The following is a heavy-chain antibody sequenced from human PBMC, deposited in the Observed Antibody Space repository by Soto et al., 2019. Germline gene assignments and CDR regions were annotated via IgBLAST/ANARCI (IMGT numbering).Heavy chain of an antibody. Sequence: PGGSLRLSCEDSGFTFIINAMHWVRQAPGKGLEWVAFMSSDGSNEYYADSVKGRFTISRDNSKKTLFLQMNSLRTEDTAVYYCARDRKYYFDYWGQGT. CDR2: MSSDGSNE. CDR3: ARDRKYYFDY. V-gene: IGHV3-30-3*01. J-gene: IGHJ4*02. CDR1: GFTFIINA.